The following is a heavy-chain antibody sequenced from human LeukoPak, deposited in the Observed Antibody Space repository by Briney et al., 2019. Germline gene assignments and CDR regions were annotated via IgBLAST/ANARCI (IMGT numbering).Heavy chain of an antibody. CDR1: GFTFSSYA. J-gene: IGHJ3*02. CDR3: AKGVEIRDYYDSSGDDAFDI. Sequence: GGSLRLSCAASGFTFSSYAMSWVRQAPGKGLEWVSAISGSGGSTYYADSVKGRFTISRDNSKNTLYLQMNSLRAEDTAVYYCAKGVEIRDYYDSSGDDAFDIWGQGTMVTVSS. CDR2: ISGSGGST. V-gene: IGHV3-23*01. D-gene: IGHD3-22*01.